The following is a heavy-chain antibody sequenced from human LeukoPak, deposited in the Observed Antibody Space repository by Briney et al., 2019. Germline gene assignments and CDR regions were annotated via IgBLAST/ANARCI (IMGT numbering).Heavy chain of an antibody. CDR1: GFTFSSYA. Sequence: GGSLRLSCAASGFTFSSYAMHWVRQAPGKGLEWVAVISYDGSNKYYADSVKGRFTISRDNSKNTLYLQMNSLRAEDTAVYCRARDEGSYYSSFDYWGQGTLVTVSS. CDR3: ARDEGSYYSSFDY. J-gene: IGHJ4*02. D-gene: IGHD1-26*01. V-gene: IGHV3-30-3*01. CDR2: ISYDGSNK.